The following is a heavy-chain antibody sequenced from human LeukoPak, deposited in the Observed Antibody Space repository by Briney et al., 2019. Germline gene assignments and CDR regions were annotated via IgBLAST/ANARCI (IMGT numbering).Heavy chain of an antibody. CDR3: ARGFPPEYSSLGRAFDI. D-gene: IGHD6-6*01. CDR2: IYTSGST. CDR1: GGSISSGSYY. Sequence: SETLSLTCTVSGGSISSGSYYWSWIRQPAGKGLEWIGRIYTSGSTNYNPSLKSRVTMSVDTSKNQFSLKLSSVTAADTAVYYCARGFPPEYSSLGRAFDIWGQGTMVTVSS. J-gene: IGHJ3*02. V-gene: IGHV4-61*02.